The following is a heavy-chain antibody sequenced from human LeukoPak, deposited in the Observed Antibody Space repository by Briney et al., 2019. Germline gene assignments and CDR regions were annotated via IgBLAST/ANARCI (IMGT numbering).Heavy chain of an antibody. CDR3: AREINKNDAFDI. Sequence: GGSLRPSCAASGFTFSSYSMNWVRQAPGKGLEWVSSISSSSSYIYYADSVKGRFTISRDNAKNSLYLQMNSLRAEDTAVYYCAREINKNDAFDIWGQGTMVTVSS. J-gene: IGHJ3*02. CDR1: GFTFSSYS. V-gene: IGHV3-21*01. D-gene: IGHD2/OR15-2a*01. CDR2: ISSSSSYI.